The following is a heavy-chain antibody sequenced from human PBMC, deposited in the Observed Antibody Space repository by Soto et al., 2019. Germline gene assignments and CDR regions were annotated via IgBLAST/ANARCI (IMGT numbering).Heavy chain of an antibody. CDR1: GFSVSSSH. V-gene: IGHV3-53*01. Sequence: GGSLRLSCEASGFSVSSSHMIWVRQAPGKGLEWVSVIYSGGPTYYAVSVKGRSTISRDRSKNTVYLQMNSLRAEDTAVYYCARDGPEQDRGVVISPNFNFYYNMDVWGQGTTVTVSS. CDR3: ARDGPEQDRGVVISPNFNFYYNMDV. CDR2: IYSGGPT. D-gene: IGHD3-10*01. J-gene: IGHJ6*02.